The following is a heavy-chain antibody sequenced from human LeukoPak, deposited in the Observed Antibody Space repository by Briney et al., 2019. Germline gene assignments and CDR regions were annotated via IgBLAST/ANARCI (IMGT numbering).Heavy chain of an antibody. CDR3: ARARWLQRNDY. V-gene: IGHV3-48*03. CDR1: GFTFSSYE. D-gene: IGHD5-24*01. CDR2: ISSSGSTI. J-gene: IGHJ4*02. Sequence: GGSLRLSCAASGFTFSSYEMNWVRQAPGKGLEWVSYISSSGSTIYYADTVKGRSTISRDNAKNSLYLQMNSLRAEDTAVYYCARARWLQRNDYWGQGTLVTVSS.